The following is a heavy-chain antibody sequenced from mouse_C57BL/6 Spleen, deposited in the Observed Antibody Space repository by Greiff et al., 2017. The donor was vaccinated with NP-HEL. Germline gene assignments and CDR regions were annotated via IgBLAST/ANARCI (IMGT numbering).Heavy chain of an antibody. CDR2: IRSKSNNYAT. J-gene: IGHJ2*01. D-gene: IGHD2-10*01. CDR1: GFSFNTYA. Sequence: EVQGVESGGGLVQPKGSLKLSCAASGFSFNTYAMNWVRQAPGKGLEWVARIRSKSNNYATYYADSVKDRFTISRDDSESMLYLQMNNLKTEDTAMYYCVRAYSYYFDYWGQGTTLTVSS. CDR3: VRAYSYYFDY. V-gene: IGHV10-1*01.